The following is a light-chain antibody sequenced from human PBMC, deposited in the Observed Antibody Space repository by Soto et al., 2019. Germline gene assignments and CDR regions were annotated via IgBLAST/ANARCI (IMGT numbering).Light chain of an antibody. CDR3: QQYADWPTT. Sequence: EIVMTQSPVTLSVFPWERATLSCRASQSVGATVAWYHQRPGQAPRLLISGASTRATGVPARVSASGSGTAFTFTITSLQSDDFGVYYCQQYADWPTTFGQGTKV. CDR1: QSVGAT. J-gene: IGKJ1*01. CDR2: GAS. V-gene: IGKV3-15*01.